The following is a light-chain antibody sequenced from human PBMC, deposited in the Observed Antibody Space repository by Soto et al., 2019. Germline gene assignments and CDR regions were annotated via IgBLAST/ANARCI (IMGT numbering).Light chain of an antibody. CDR3: SSYSTSSTHV. CDR1: SSDVGYYNY. CDR2: EVS. Sequence: HSVLTQPASVSGSPGQSITISCTGTSSDVGYYNYVSWYQQHPGKAPKLMIYEVSNRPSGVSHRFSGSKSGNTASLTISGLQAEDEGDYYCSSYSTSSTHVFGTGTKVTVL. V-gene: IGLV2-14*01. J-gene: IGLJ1*01.